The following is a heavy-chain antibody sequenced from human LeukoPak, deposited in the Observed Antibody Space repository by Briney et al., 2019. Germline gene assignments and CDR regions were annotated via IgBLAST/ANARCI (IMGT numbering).Heavy chain of an antibody. J-gene: IGHJ6*03. CDR1: GGSICSGGYY. Sequence: SETLSLTCTVSGGSICSGGYYWSWIRQPPGKGLEWIGYIYHSGSTYYNPSLKSRVTISVDRSKNQFSLKLSSVTAADTAVYYCARYEPRYYYYMDVWGKGTTVTVSS. D-gene: IGHD1-14*01. CDR2: IYHSGST. CDR3: ARYEPRYYYYMDV. V-gene: IGHV4-30-2*01.